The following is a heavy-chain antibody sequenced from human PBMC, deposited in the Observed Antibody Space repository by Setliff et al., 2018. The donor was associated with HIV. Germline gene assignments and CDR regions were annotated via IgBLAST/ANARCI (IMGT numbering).Heavy chain of an antibody. CDR1: CGSFSGYY. Sequence: SETLSLTCAVYCGSFSGYYWSWIRQPPGKGLEWIGYIYTSGSTNYNPSLKTRVTISIDTSKKQVSLKLSSVPAADTAVYYCARHANYDFWSGYWGYYFDYWGQGTLVTVSS. CDR3: ARHANYDFWSGYWGYYFDY. V-gene: IGHV4-4*09. D-gene: IGHD3-3*01. CDR2: IYTSGST. J-gene: IGHJ4*02.